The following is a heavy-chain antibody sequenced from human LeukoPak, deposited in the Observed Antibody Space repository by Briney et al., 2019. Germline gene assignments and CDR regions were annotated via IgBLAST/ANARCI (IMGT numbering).Heavy chain of an antibody. CDR2: IKQDGSEK. J-gene: IGHJ4*02. CDR3: AREWQGGIAAAGTRIEGDY. D-gene: IGHD6-13*01. V-gene: IGHV3-7*01. Sequence: GGSLRLSCAVSGFSVSGMTWVCQAPGKGLEWVANIKQDGSEKNYVDSVKGRFTISRDNAENSLFLQMNSLRVEDTAVYYCAREWQGGIAAAGTRIEGDYWGQGTLVAVSS. CDR1: GFSVSG.